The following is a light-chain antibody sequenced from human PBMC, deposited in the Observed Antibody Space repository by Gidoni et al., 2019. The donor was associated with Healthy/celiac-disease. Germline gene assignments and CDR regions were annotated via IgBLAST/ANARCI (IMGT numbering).Light chain of an antibody. CDR1: KSISSY. CDR2: AAS. CDR3: QQSYSTPRT. Sequence: DIQMTESPSSLSASVRDSVTITCRASKSISSYLNWYQQKPGKAPKLLIYAASSFQSGVPSRFSGSGSGTAFTLTIRSLQPEAFSTYYRQQSYSTPRTFGQGTKVEIK. V-gene: IGKV1-39*01. J-gene: IGKJ1*01.